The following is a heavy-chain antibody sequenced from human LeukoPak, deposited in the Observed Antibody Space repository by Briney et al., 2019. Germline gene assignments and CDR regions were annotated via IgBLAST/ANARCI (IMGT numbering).Heavy chain of an antibody. D-gene: IGHD3-3*01. V-gene: IGHV5-51*01. CDR1: GYSFTSYW. Sequence: GESLKISCKGSGYSFTSYWIGWVCQMPGKGLEWMGIIYPGDSDTRYSPSFQGQVTISADKSISTAYLQWSSLKASDTAMYYCARHSTYYDFWSGYYNWNYFDYWGQGTLVTVSS. CDR2: IYPGDSDT. CDR3: ARHSTYYDFWSGYYNWNYFDY. J-gene: IGHJ4*02.